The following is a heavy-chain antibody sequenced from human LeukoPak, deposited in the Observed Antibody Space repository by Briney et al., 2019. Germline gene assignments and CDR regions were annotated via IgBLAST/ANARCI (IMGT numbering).Heavy chain of an antibody. CDR3: ARVPTLWFGTQGHFDY. Sequence: SETLSLTCTVSGGSISSSSYYWGWIRQPPGKGLEWIGSIYYSGSTYYNPSLKSRVTISVDTSKNQFSLKLSSVTAADTAVYYCARVPTLWFGTQGHFDYWGQGTLVTVSS. D-gene: IGHD3-10*01. CDR1: GGSISSSSYY. V-gene: IGHV4-39*07. CDR2: IYYSGST. J-gene: IGHJ4*02.